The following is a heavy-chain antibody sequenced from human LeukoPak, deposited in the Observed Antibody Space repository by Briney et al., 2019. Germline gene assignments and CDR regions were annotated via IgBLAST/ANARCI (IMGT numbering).Heavy chain of an antibody. V-gene: IGHV4-61*02. J-gene: IGHJ6*03. Sequence: SQTLSLTCTVSGGSISSGSYYWSWIRQPAGKGLEWIGRIYTSGSTNYNPSLKSRVTISVDTSKNQFSLKLSSVTAADTAVYYCARYRPYGGNPSRWYYYYMDVWGKGTTVTVSS. D-gene: IGHD4-23*01. CDR3: ARYRPYGGNPSRWYYYYMDV. CDR2: IYTSGST. CDR1: GGSISSGSYY.